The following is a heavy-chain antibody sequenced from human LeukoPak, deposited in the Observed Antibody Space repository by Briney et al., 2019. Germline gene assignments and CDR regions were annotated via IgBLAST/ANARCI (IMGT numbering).Heavy chain of an antibody. CDR1: GFTFSSYS. J-gene: IGHJ4*02. CDR2: ISSSSSYI. D-gene: IGHD6-13*01. Sequence: GGSLRLSCAASGFTFSSYSMNWVRQAPGKGLEWVSFISSSSSYIYYADSVKGRFTISRDNAKNSLYLQMNSLRAEDTAVYYCALSSSWYGGFFDYWGQGTLVTVSS. CDR3: ALSSSWYGGFFDY. V-gene: IGHV3-21*01.